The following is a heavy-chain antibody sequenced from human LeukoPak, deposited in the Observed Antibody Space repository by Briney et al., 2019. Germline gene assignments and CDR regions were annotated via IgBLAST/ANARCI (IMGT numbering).Heavy chain of an antibody. CDR3: AKGTSYNWNDGWFDP. CDR1: GFTFSSYG. Sequence: GGSLRLSCAASGFTFSSYGMSWVRQAPGKGLEWVSAISGSGGSTYYADSVKGRFTISRDNSKNTLYLQMNSLRAEDTAVYYCAKGTSYNWNDGWFDPWGNGILVTVSS. D-gene: IGHD1-20*01. J-gene: IGHJ5*02. V-gene: IGHV3-23*01. CDR2: ISGSGGST.